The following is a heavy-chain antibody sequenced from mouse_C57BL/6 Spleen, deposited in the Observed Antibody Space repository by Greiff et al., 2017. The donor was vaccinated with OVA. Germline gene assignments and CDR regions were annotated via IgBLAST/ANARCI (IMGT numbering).Heavy chain of an antibody. V-gene: IGHV1-76*01. CDR3: ARSRSNYGYFDV. CDR2: IYPGSGNT. CDR1: GYTFTDYY. J-gene: IGHJ1*03. D-gene: IGHD2-5*01. Sequence: VQLQQSGAELVRPGASVKLSCKASGYTFTDYYINWVKQRPGQGLEWIARIYPGSGNTYYNEKFKGKATLTAEKSSSTAYMQLSSLTSEDSAVYFCARSRSNYGYFDVWGTGTTVTVSS.